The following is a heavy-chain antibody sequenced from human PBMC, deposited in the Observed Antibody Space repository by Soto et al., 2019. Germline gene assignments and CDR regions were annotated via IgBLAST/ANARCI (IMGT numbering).Heavy chain of an antibody. CDR1: GFTVGNNY. CDR2: IYSTGTT. CDR3: AKDGRGSGSHYNSFGY. V-gene: IGHV3-53*01. Sequence: EVEVVESGGGLVQPGGSLKLSCAASGFTVGNNYMSWVRQAPGKGLEWVSLIYSTGTTKYADSVKGRFTVSRDNAKNTLYLQMNSLRAEDTAVYYCAKDGRGSGSHYNSFGYWGQGTLVTVSS. J-gene: IGHJ4*02. D-gene: IGHD3-10*01.